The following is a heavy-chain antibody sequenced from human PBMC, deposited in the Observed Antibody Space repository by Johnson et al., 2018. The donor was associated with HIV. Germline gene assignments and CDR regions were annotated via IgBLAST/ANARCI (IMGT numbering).Heavy chain of an antibody. V-gene: IGHV3-53*01. D-gene: IGHD3-10*01. Sequence: VESGGGLIQPGGSLRLSCAASGFIVSNNYMSWVRQTPGKGLEWVSVIYSGGSTYYADPVKGRFTIPRDSSKNTVYRQMNSLRAEDTAIYYCARADGSGSYFGFEIWGQGTMVTVSS. J-gene: IGHJ3*02. CDR3: ARADGSGSYFGFEI. CDR2: IYSGGST. CDR1: GFIVSNNY.